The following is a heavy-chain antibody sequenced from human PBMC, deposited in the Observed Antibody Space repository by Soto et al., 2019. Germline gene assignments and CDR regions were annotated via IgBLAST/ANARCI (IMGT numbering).Heavy chain of an antibody. CDR3: ARFISRVRYSSGWYAFDY. J-gene: IGHJ4*02. D-gene: IGHD6-19*01. CDR2: INAGNGNT. Sequence: ASVKVSCKASGYTFTSYAMHWVRQAPGQRLEWMGWINAGNGNTKYSQKFLGRVTITRDTSASTAYMELSSLRSEDTAVYYCARFISRVRYSSGWYAFDYWGKGTLVTVSS. CDR1: GYTFTSYA. V-gene: IGHV1-3*01.